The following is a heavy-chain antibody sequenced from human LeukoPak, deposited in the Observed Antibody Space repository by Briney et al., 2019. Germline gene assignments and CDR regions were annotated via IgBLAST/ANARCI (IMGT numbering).Heavy chain of an antibody. CDR1: GYNFTSYW. V-gene: IGHV5-51*01. Sequence: GGSLQISCKGSGYNFTSYWIGWVRQLPGKGLEWMGIIYPGDSDTRYSPSFQGQVTISADKSISTAYLQWSSLKASDTAMYYCAGLGRIAARLFDYWGQGTLVTGSS. CDR2: IYPGDSDT. J-gene: IGHJ4*02. CDR3: AGLGRIAARLFDY. D-gene: IGHD6-6*01.